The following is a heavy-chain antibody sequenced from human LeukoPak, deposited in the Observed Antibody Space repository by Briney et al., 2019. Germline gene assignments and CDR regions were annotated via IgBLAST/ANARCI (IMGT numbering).Heavy chain of an antibody. V-gene: IGHV4-59*08. CDR3: ARFRFGRNWFDP. CDR1: GGSVSSDY. CDR2: INYNGAT. Sequence: SSETLSLTCTVSGGSVSSDYWNWIRQPPGMGLEWIAYINYNGATNYNPSLKSRVTISVDTSKNQFSLKLSSVTAADTAVYYCARFRFGRNWFDPWGQGTLVTVSS. J-gene: IGHJ5*02. D-gene: IGHD3-10*01.